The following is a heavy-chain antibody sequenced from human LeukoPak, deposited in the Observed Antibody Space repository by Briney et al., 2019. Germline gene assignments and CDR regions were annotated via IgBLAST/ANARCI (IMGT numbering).Heavy chain of an antibody. CDR2: IYYSGST. Sequence: SSETLSLTCAVSGGSISRYYWSWIRQPPGKGPEWIGYIYYSGSTNYNPSLKSRVTISLDTSKNQFSLKLSSVTAADTAVYYCARSTWLLDKWGQGTLVTVSS. CDR1: GGSISRYY. CDR3: ARSTWLLDK. D-gene: IGHD3-22*01. J-gene: IGHJ4*02. V-gene: IGHV4-59*01.